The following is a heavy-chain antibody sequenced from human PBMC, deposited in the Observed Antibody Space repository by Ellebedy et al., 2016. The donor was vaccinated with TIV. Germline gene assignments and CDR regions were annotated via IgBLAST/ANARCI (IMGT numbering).Heavy chain of an antibody. Sequence: SETLSLXXTVSGGSISSSSYYWGWIRQPPGKGLEWIGSIYYSGSTYYNPSLKSRVTISVDTSKNQFSLKLSSVTAADTAVYYCARDLGNYGILTGYPDYYYYGMDVWGQGTTVTVSS. V-gene: IGHV4-39*07. D-gene: IGHD3-9*01. CDR1: GGSISSSSYY. CDR3: ARDLGNYGILTGYPDYYYYGMDV. CDR2: IYYSGST. J-gene: IGHJ6*02.